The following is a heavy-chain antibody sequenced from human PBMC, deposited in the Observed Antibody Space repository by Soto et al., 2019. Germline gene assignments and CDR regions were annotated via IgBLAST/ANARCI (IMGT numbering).Heavy chain of an antibody. D-gene: IGHD4-17*01. CDR3: ASVIYGDCCIDY. CDR2: IYYSGST. J-gene: IGHJ4*02. V-gene: IGHV4-59*01. CDR1: GGSISSYY. Sequence: SETLSLTCTVSGGSISSYYWSWIRQPPGKGLEWIGYIYYSGSTNYNPSLKSRVTISVDTSKNQFSLKLSSVTAADTAVYYCASVIYGDCCIDYWGQGTLVTVSA.